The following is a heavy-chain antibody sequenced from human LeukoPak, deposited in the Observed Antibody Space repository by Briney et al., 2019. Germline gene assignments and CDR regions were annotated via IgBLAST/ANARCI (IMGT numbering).Heavy chain of an antibody. V-gene: IGHV1-8*01. CDR1: GYTFTSYD. Sequence: PGASVKVSCKASGYTFTSYDINWVRQATGQGLEWMGWMNPNSGNTGYAQKFQGRVTMTTDTSTSTAYMELRSLRSDDTAVYYCAREYDDSSGYYDAFDIWGQGTMVTVSS. CDR2: MNPNSGNT. CDR3: AREYDDSSGYYDAFDI. D-gene: IGHD3-22*01. J-gene: IGHJ3*02.